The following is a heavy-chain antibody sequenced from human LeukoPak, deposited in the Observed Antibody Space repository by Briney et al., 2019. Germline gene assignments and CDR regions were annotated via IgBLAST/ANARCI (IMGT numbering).Heavy chain of an antibody. D-gene: IGHD3-10*01. CDR3: ARPSYGSGTPPDY. CDR2: IKQDGRER. Sequence: GGSLRLSCAASGFTFSTYWMSWVRQAPGKGLEWVANIKQDGRERYYVDSVKGRLTISRDNAKNSLYLQMNTLRAEDTAVYYCARPSYGSGTPPDYWGQGTLVTVSS. V-gene: IGHV3-7*01. CDR1: GFTFSTYW. J-gene: IGHJ4*02.